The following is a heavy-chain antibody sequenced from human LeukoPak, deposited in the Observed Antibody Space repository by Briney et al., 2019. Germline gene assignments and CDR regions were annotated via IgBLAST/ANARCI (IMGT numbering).Heavy chain of an antibody. CDR3: ARDQGGATSY. J-gene: IGHJ4*02. V-gene: IGHV3-71*03. Sequence: PGGSLRLSCAASGFTFSDYYMSWVRQAPGKGLEWVGIIRNKANGGTTEKTTSVKGRFTISRDDCKSFTYLQMNSLRAEDTAVFYCARDQGGATSYWGQGTLVTVSS. D-gene: IGHD1-26*01. CDR1: GFTFSDYY. CDR2: IRNKANGGTT.